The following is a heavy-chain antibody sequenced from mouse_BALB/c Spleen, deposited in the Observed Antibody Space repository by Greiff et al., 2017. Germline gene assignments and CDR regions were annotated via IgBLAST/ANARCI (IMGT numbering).Heavy chain of an antibody. CDR3: ARDLDGYYWYFDV. CDR1: GFSLTGYG. D-gene: IGHD2-3*01. Sequence: VQGVESGPGLVAPSQSLSITCTVSGFSLTGYGVNWVRQPPGKGLEWLGMIWGDGSTDYNSALKSRLSISKDNSKSQVFLKMNSLQTDDTARYYCARDLDGYYWYFDVWGAGTTVTVSS. V-gene: IGHV2-6-7*01. J-gene: IGHJ1*01. CDR2: IWGDGST.